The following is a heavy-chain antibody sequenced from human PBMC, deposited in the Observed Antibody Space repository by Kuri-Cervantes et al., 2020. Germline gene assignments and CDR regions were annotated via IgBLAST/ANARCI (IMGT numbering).Heavy chain of an antibody. V-gene: IGHV3-11*01. CDR3: ARDLPRGGGGPWFDP. Sequence: GESLKISCAASGFTFSSYAMSWIRQAPGKGLEWVSYISSSGSTIYYADSVKGRFTISRDNAKNSLYLQMNSLRAEDTAVYYCARDLPRGGGGPWFDPWGQGTLVTVSS. J-gene: IGHJ5*02. D-gene: IGHD2-15*01. CDR2: ISSSGSTI. CDR1: GFTFSSYA.